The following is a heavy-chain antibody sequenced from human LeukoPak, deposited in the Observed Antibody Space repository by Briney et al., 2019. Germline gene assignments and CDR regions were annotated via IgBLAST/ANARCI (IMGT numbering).Heavy chain of an antibody. CDR3: ATLTGGRCSRTSCPYDY. D-gene: IGHD2-2*01. V-gene: IGHV3-48*03. J-gene: IGHJ4*02. Sequence: GGSLRLSCTVSGFTFSSLEMNWVRQAPGKGLEWLAYISTDSGETIYYADSVEGQFTISRDNAKNSLYLQMNSLRVEDTATYYCATLTGGRCSRTSCPYDYWGQGTLVTVSS. CDR1: GFTFSSLE. CDR2: ISTDSGETI.